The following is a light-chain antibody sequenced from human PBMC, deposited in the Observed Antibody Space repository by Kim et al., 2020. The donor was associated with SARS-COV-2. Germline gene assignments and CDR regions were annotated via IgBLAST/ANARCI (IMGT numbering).Light chain of an antibody. V-gene: IGLV3-19*01. Sequence: SSELTQDPAVSVALGQTVRITCQGDSLRSYYASWYQQKPGQAPVLVIYGKNNRPSGIPDRFSGSSSGNTASLTITGAQAEGEADYYCNPRDSSGKHVVFG. CDR2: GKN. CDR3: NPRDSSGKHVV. J-gene: IGLJ2*01. CDR1: SLRSYY.